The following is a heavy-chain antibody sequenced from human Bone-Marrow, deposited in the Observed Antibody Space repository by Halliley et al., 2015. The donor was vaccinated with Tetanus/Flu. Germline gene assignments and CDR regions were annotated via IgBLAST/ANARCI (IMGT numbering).Heavy chain of an antibody. CDR1: GASLNGGGYY. CDR3: ATLVLSSYFLDY. V-gene: IGHV4-31*09. Sequence: TLSLTCNVSGASLNGGGYYWSWVRPHPGRGLEWIGEISHSGTTKYNPSLKSRVTMSVDKSKNHFSLKVRSVTAADTAKYYCATLVLSSYFLDYWGQCILVSVS. J-gene: IGHJ4*02. CDR2: ISHSGTT. D-gene: IGHD3-9*01.